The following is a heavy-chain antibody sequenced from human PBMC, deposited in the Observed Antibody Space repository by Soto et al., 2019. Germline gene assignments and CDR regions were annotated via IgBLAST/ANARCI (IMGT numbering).Heavy chain of an antibody. CDR3: ARVNPNHYDFWSGYSTTFDY. CDR1: GGSISSGGYS. V-gene: IGHV4-30-2*01. J-gene: IGHJ4*02. D-gene: IGHD3-3*01. CDR2: IYHSGST. Sequence: SETLSLTCAVSGGSISSGGYSWSWIRQPPGKGLEWIGYIYHSGSTYYNPSLKSRVTISVDRSKNQFSLKLSSVTAADTAVYYCARVNPNHYDFWSGYSTTFDYWGQGTLVTVSS.